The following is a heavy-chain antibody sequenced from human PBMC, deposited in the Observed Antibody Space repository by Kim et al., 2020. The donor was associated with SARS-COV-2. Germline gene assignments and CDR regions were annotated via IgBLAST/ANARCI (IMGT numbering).Heavy chain of an antibody. J-gene: IGHJ4*02. CDR1: GFTFRSYA. V-gene: IGHV3-23*01. CDR2: IISNGVST. D-gene: IGHD6-13*01. CDR3: AKDWFKGYSSSWRCDY. Sequence: GGSLRLSCGASGFTFRSYAMSWVRQAPGKGLEWVSGIISNGVSTYYEDSVKGRFTISRDNSKDTLYLQMNSLRAEDTAVYYCAKDWFKGYSSSWRCDYWGQGTLVTVSS.